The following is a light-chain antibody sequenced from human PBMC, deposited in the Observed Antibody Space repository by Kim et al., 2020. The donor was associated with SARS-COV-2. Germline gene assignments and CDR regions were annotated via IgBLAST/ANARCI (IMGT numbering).Light chain of an antibody. Sequence: SSELTQDPAVSVALGQTVRITCQGDSLRSYYASWYQQKPGQAPVLVIYGKNNRPSGIPDRFSGSSSGNTASLTITGAQAEDEADYYFNSRVSSGNHLRVFGGGTQLTVL. CDR1: SLRSYY. CDR2: GKN. CDR3: NSRVSSGNHLRV. J-gene: IGLJ3*02. V-gene: IGLV3-19*01.